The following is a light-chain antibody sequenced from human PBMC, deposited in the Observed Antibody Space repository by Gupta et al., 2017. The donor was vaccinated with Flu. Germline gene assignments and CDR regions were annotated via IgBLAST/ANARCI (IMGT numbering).Light chain of an antibody. CDR1: QSIESW. CDR2: KAS. V-gene: IGKV1-5*03. Sequence: DIQMTQSPSTLSASVGDRVTITCRASQSIESWLAWYQQTPGKAPKLLIYKASNLESAVPSRFSGSGSGTEFTLTISSLQPDDFATYYCQQYDSYLWTFGQGTKVEIK. J-gene: IGKJ1*01. CDR3: QQYDSYLWT.